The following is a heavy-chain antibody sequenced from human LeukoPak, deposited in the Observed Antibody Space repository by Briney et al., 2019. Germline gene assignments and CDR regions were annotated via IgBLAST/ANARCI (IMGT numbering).Heavy chain of an antibody. CDR3: ARESGIAVAGTPLNY. D-gene: IGHD6-19*01. V-gene: IGHV5-51*01. Sequence: GESLKISCKGSGYSFTSYWIGWVRQMPGKGLEWMGIIYPGDSDTRYSPSFQGQVTISADKSISTAYLQWSSLKASDTAMYYCARESGIAVAGTPLNYWGQGTLVTASS. CDR1: GYSFTSYW. J-gene: IGHJ4*02. CDR2: IYPGDSDT.